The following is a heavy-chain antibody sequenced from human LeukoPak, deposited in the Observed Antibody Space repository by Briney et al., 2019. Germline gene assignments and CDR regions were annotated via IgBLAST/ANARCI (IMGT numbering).Heavy chain of an antibody. D-gene: IGHD3-10*01. CDR1: GFTFSSYA. CDR2: ISGSGGST. V-gene: IGHV3-23*01. CDR3: AKVGSGSFSGY. J-gene: IGHJ4*02. Sequence: GGSLGLSCAASGFTFSSYAMSWVRQAPGKGLEWVSAISGSGGSTYYADSVKGRFTISRDNSKNTLYLQMNSLRAEDTAVYYCAKVGSGSFSGYWGQGTLVTVSS.